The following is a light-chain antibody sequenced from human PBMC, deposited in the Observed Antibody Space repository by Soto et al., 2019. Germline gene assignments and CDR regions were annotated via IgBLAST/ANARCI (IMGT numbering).Light chain of an antibody. Sequence: EIVLTQSPGTLSLSPXERGTLSCRASQSVSSSYLAWYQQKPGQAPRLLIYGASSRATGIPDRFSGSGSGTDFTLTISRLEPEDFAVYYCQQYGSSPQTFGQGTKVDI. CDR1: QSVSSSY. CDR2: GAS. J-gene: IGKJ1*01. V-gene: IGKV3-20*01. CDR3: QQYGSSPQT.